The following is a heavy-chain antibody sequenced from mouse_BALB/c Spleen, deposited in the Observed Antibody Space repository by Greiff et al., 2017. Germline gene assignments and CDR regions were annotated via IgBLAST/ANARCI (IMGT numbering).Heavy chain of an antibody. V-gene: IGHV1-14*01. CDR2: INPYNDGT. D-gene: IGHD1-1*01. CDR1: GYTFTSYV. CDR3: ARRGIYYGSSYAMDY. J-gene: IGHJ4*01. Sequence: LVESGPELVKPGASVKMSCKASGYTFTSYVMHWVKQKPGQGLEWIGYINPYNDGTKYNEKFKGKATLTSDKSSSTAYMELSSLTSEDSAVYYCARRGIYYGSSYAMDYWGQGTSVTVSS.